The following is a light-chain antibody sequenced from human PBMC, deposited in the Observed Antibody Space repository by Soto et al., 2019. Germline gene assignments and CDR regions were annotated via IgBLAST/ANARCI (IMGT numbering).Light chain of an antibody. V-gene: IGLV2-14*01. Sequence: QSVLTQPASVSGSPGQSITISCTGTSSDVGAYNSVSWYQQHPGKAPKLMISEVSNRPSGVSNRFSGSKSGNTASLTISGLQAEDEADYYCSSYTSGTTPWVFGGGTKLTV. CDR3: SSYTSGTTPWV. J-gene: IGLJ3*02. CDR2: EVS. CDR1: SSDVGAYNS.